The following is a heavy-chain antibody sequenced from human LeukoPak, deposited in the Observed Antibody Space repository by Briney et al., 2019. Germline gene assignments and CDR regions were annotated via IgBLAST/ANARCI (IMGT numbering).Heavy chain of an antibody. D-gene: IGHD2-21*02. V-gene: IGHV4-4*02. Sequence: SETLSLTCAVSGGSISSSNWWSWVRQPPGKGLEWIGEIYHSGSTNYNPSLKSRVTISVDKSKNQFSLKLSSVTAADTAVYYCARSYCGGDCYSVDAFDIWGQGTMVTVSS. CDR2: IYHSGST. CDR1: GGSISSSNW. J-gene: IGHJ3*02. CDR3: ARSYCGGDCYSVDAFDI.